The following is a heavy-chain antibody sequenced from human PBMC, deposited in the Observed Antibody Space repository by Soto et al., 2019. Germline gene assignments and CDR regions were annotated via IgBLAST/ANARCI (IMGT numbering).Heavy chain of an antibody. CDR1: GFTFSDYY. CDR2: ISSSGSTI. V-gene: IGHV3-11*04. J-gene: IGHJ5*02. CDR3: ARGPYYYDTSGYYL. Sequence: PGGALRLSFEASGFTFSDYYMSWIRQAPGKGLEWVSYISSSGSTIYYADSVKGRFTISRDNAKNSLYLQMNSLRAEGTVVYYCARGPYYYDTSGYYLWGQGTLVTVSS. D-gene: IGHD3-22*01.